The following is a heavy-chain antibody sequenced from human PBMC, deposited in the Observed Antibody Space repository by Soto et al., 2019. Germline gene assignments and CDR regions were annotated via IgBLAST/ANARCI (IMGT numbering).Heavy chain of an antibody. CDR2: IVVGSGNT. Sequence: ASVKVSCKASGFTFTSSAVQWVRQARGQRLEWIGWIVVGSGNTNYAQKFQERVTITRDMSTSTAYMELSSLRSDDTAVYYWARDGAIEIVRFHYYGMDVWGQGTTVTVSS. CDR1: GFTFTSSA. J-gene: IGHJ6*02. D-gene: IGHD3-16*02. CDR3: ARDGAIEIVRFHYYGMDV. V-gene: IGHV1-58*01.